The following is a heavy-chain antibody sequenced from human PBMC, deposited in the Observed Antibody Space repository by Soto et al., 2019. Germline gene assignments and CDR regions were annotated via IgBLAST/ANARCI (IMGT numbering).Heavy chain of an antibody. J-gene: IGHJ4*02. Sequence: SETLSLTCTVSGGSISSGGYYWSWIRQHPGKGLEWIGYIYYSGSTYYTPSLKSRVTISVDTSKNQFSLKLSSVTAADTAVYYCARDRDGAGSYLDYWGQGTLVTVSS. V-gene: IGHV4-31*03. CDR3: ARDRDGAGSYLDY. D-gene: IGHD3-10*01. CDR2: IYYSGST. CDR1: GGSISSGGYY.